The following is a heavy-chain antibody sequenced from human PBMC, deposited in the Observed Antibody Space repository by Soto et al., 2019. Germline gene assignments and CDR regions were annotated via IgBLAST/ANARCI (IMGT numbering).Heavy chain of an antibody. CDR3: TTDVLLGYAPLYYYYYGMDV. CDR1: GFTFSNAW. Sequence: EVQLVESGGGLVKHGGSLRLSCAASGFTFSNAWMSWVRQAPGKGLEWVGRIKSKTDGGTTDYAAPVKGRFTISRDDSKNTLYLQMNSLKTGDTAVYYCTTDVLLGYAPLYYYYYGMDVWGQGTTVTVSS. CDR2: IKSKTDGGTT. V-gene: IGHV3-15*01. D-gene: IGHD5-18*01. J-gene: IGHJ6*02.